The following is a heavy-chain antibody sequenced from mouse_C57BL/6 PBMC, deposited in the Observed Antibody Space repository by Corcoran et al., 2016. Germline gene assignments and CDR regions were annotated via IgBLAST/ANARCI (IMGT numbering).Heavy chain of an antibody. D-gene: IGHD4-1*01. CDR3: ARRTSGTGAY. CDR2: INTYSGVP. V-gene: IGHV9-3*01. Sequence: QIQLVQSGPELKKPGETVKISCKASGYTFTTYGMSWVKQAPGKGLKWMGWINTYSGVPTYADDFKGRFAFSLETSASTAYLQINNLKNEDTAKYFCARRTSGTGAYWGQGTLVTVSA. J-gene: IGHJ3*01. CDR1: GYTFTTYG.